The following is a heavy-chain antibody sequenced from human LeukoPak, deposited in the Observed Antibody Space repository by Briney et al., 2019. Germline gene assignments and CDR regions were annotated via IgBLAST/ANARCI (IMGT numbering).Heavy chain of an antibody. CDR1: GFTFSNYG. J-gene: IGHJ4*02. CDR3: ANGGDVVVPAAIGFDY. V-gene: IGHV3-23*01. D-gene: IGHD2-2*02. Sequence: GGSLRLSCVASGFTFSNYGMSWVRQAPGKGLEWVSFISISGGSTYCADSVKGRFTISRDNSKNTLYLQMNSLRAEDTAVYYCANGGDVVVPAAIGFDYWGQGTLVTVSS. CDR2: ISISGGST.